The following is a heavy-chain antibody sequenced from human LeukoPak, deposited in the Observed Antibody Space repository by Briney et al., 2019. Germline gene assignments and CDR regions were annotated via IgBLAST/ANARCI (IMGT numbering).Heavy chain of an antibody. CDR3: ANGHQWLAFDS. CDR1: GGSFSGYY. D-gene: IGHD6-19*01. CDR2: INHSGST. V-gene: IGHV4-34*01. J-gene: IGHJ4*02. Sequence: SETLSLTCAVYGGSFSGYYWSWIRQPPGKGLEWIGEINHSGSTNYNPSLKSRVTISVDTSKNQLSLILNSVTAADTAVYYCANGHQWLAFDSWGQGALVTVSS.